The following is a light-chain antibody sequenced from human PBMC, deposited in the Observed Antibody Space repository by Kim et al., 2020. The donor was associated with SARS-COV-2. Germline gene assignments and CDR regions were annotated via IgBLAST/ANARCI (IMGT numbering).Light chain of an antibody. V-gene: IGLV2-8*01. CDR3: SSYAGSNTYV. J-gene: IGLJ1*01. CDR2: DVT. Sequence: GQSVTISCTETSSDVGGYNFVSWYQLHPGKAPRLMIYDVTERPSGIPDRFSGSKSGNTASLTVAGLQAEDEADYYCSSYAGSNTYVFGTGTKVTVL. CDR1: SSDVGGYNF.